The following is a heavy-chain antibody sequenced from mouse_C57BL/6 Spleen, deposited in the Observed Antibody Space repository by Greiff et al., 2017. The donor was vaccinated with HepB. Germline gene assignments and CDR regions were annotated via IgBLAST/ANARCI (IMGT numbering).Heavy chain of an antibody. J-gene: IGHJ1*03. CDR3: ARKRPYYYGSSVYWYFDV. D-gene: IGHD1-1*01. V-gene: IGHV1-26*01. Sequence: EVQLQQSGPELVKPGASVKISCKASGYTFTDYYMNWVKQSHGKSLEWIGDINPNNGGTSYNQKFKGKATLTVDKSSSTAYMELRSLTSEDSAVYYCARKRPYYYGSSVYWYFDVWGTGTTVTVSS. CDR2: INPNNGGT. CDR1: GYTFTDYY.